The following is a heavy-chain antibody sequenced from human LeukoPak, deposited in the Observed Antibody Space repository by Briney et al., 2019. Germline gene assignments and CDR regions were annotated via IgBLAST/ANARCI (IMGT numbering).Heavy chain of an antibody. CDR2: INHSGST. J-gene: IGHJ6*03. D-gene: IGHD6-6*01. Sequence: SETLSLTCAVYGGSFSGYYWSWIRQPPGKGLEWIGEINHSGSTNYNPSLKSRVTISVDTSKSQFSLELSSVTAADTAVYYCARVRQLVGIYYYYYYMDVWGKGTTVTVSS. CDR3: ARVRQLVGIYYYYYYMDV. CDR1: GGSFSGYY. V-gene: IGHV4-34*01.